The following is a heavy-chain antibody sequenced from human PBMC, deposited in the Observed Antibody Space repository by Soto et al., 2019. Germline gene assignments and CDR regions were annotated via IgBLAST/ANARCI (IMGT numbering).Heavy chain of an antibody. CDR1: GGSFSGDY. CDR2: INHSGST. D-gene: IGHD6-13*01. V-gene: IGHV4-34*01. CDR3: ARLGSSGYGDWFDP. J-gene: IGHJ5*02. Sequence: SETLSLTCAVYGGSFSGDYWSWIRLPPGKGLEWIGEINHSGSTNYNPSLKSRVTISIDTSKNQFSLKLSSVTAADTAVYYCARLGSSGYGDWFDPWGQASLVTVS.